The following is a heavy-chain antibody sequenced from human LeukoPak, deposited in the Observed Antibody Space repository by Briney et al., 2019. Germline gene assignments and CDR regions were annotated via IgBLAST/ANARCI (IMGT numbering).Heavy chain of an antibody. CDR1: GGSFSGYY. CDR2: INHSGST. V-gene: IGHV4-34*01. J-gene: IGHJ4*02. CDR3: ARIGGATLDY. Sequence: SETLSLTCAVYGGSFSGYYWSWIRQPPGKGLEWIGEINHSGSTNYNPSLKSRVTISVDTSKNQFSLKLSSVTAADTAVYYCARIGGATLDYWGQGTLVTVSS. D-gene: IGHD2-21*01.